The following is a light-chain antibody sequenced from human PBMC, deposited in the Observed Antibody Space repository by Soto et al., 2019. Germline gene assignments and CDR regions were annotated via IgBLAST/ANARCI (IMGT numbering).Light chain of an antibody. CDR2: AAS. Sequence: DIQGTQSPSSLSASVGDRVTITCRASQSITTFLNWYQQKPGNAPKLLIYAASSLQTGVPSRFSGSGSGTDFTLTISSLQREDFATYYCQQAYGAPPTFGQGTKV. V-gene: IGKV1-39*01. J-gene: IGKJ1*01. CDR3: QQAYGAPPT. CDR1: QSITTF.